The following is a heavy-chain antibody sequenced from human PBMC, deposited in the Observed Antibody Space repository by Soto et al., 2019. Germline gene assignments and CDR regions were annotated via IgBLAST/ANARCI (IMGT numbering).Heavy chain of an antibody. D-gene: IGHD1-1*01. V-gene: IGHV3-48*01. Sequence: GGSLRLSCAASGFTFSIYSMNWVRQAPGKGLEWVSYISSSSTTIYYADSVKGRFTISRDNAKNSLYLQMNSLRAEDTAVYYCARWENWNDYYYYGMDVWGQGTTVTVSS. CDR2: ISSSSTTI. J-gene: IGHJ6*02. CDR3: ARWENWNDYYYYGMDV. CDR1: GFTFSIYS.